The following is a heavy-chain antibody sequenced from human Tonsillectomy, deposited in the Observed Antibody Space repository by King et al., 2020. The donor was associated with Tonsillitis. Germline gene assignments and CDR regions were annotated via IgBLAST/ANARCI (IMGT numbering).Heavy chain of an antibody. J-gene: IGHJ3*02. CDR2: IYPSGSS. V-gene: IGHV4-30-2*01. Sequence: QLQESGSGLVKPSQTLSLTCAVSGGSISSGGYSWSWIRQPPGKGLEWIGYIYPSGSSYYNPSLKSRVTISVDRSKNQFSLKLSSMTAADTAVYFCARGNSGGFSDAFDIWGQGTMVTVSS. CDR3: ARGNSGGFSDAFDI. D-gene: IGHD1-26*01. CDR1: GGSISSGGYS.